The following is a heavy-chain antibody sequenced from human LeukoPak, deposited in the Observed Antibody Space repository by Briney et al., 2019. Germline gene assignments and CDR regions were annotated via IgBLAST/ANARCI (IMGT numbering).Heavy chain of an antibody. V-gene: IGHV1-2*02. CDR2: INPNSGGT. Sequence: ASVKVSCKASGYTFTGYYMHWVRQAPGQGLEWMGWINPNSGGTNYAQKFQGRVTMTRDTSISTAYMELSRLRSDDTAVYYCARVLTKRYAECYFDYWGQGTLVTVSS. J-gene: IGHJ4*02. CDR3: ARVLTKRYAECYFDY. D-gene: IGHD3-16*01. CDR1: GYTFTGYY.